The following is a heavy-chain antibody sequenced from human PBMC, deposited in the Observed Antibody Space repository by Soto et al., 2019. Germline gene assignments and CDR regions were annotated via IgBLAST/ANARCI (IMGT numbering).Heavy chain of an antibody. CDR2: IYYSGST. CDR3: ARAIVVTIGGMDV. D-gene: IGHD5-12*01. J-gene: IGHJ6*02. Sequence: SETLSLTCTVSGGSINSADYYWSWVRQPPGKGLEWIGYIYYSGSTYFNPSLKSRVTISKDTSRNQFSLRLTSVTAADTAVYYCARAIVVTIGGMDVWGQGATVTVSS. CDR1: GGSINSADYY. V-gene: IGHV4-30-4*01.